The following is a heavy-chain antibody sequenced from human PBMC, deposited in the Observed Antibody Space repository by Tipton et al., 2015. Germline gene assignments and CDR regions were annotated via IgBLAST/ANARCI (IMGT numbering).Heavy chain of an antibody. CDR1: GLTVGSNY. J-gene: IGHJ4*02. CDR2: IYPDGRT. D-gene: IGHD6-19*01. V-gene: IGHV3-53*01. Sequence: LSLTCAASGLTVGSNYMSWVRQAPGKGLDWVSIIYPDGRTFYADSVKGRFTISRDNGKNFVYLQMNSLRKEDTALYHCVKEHISGWPALDYWGQGTLVTVSS. CDR3: VKEHISGWPALDY.